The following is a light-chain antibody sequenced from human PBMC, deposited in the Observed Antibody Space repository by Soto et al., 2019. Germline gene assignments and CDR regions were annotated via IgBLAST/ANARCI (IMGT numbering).Light chain of an antibody. V-gene: IGLV6-57*03. CDR1: SGDIARNY. CDR2: EDD. J-gene: IGLJ3*02. CDR3: QSYDSSNQGV. Sequence: NFMLTQPQSVSESPGGTVTISCTRSSGDIARNYVQWYQQRTGSAPSAVIHEDDQRPSGVPDRFSGSVDRSSNSASLTISGLKTEDEADYYCQSYDSSNQGVFGGGTKLTVL.